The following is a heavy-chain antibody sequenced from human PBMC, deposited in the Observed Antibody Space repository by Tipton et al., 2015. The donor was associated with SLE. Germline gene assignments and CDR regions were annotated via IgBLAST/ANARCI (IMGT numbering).Heavy chain of an antibody. CDR1: GFTFSSYA. CDR3: AKDLCTNGVCYYFDY. Sequence: QLVQSGGGVVQPGRSLRLSCAASGFTFSSYAMHWVRQAPGKGLEWVAVISYDGSNKYYADSVKGRFTISRDNSKNTLYLQMNSLRAEDTAVYYCAKDLCTNGVCYYFDYWGQGTLVTVSS. V-gene: IGHV3-30-3*01. D-gene: IGHD2-8*01. CDR2: ISYDGSNK. J-gene: IGHJ4*02.